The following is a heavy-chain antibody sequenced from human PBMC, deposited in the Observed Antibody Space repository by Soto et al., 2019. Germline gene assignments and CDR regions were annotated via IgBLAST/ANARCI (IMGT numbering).Heavy chain of an antibody. CDR1: GDSINSGDHF. V-gene: IGHV4-30-4*08. Sequence: PSETLSLTCSVSGDSINSGDHFWTWIRQKSGKGLEWIGYIYYSGATYYNPSLKTRVSISIDKSKSHFSLRLTSVTAADTAVYYCARNDYDYVWESPGGDAFDIWGQGTMVTVSS. CDR2: IYYSGAT. D-gene: IGHD3-16*01. J-gene: IGHJ3*02. CDR3: ARNDYDYVWESPGGDAFDI.